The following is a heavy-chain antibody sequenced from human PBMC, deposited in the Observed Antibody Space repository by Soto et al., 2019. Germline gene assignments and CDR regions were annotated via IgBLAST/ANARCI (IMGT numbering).Heavy chain of an antibody. CDR1: GYTFTSYG. V-gene: IGHV1-18*04. CDR2: ISAYNGNT. Sequence: ASVKVSCKASGYTFTSYGISWVRQAPGQGLEWMGWISAYNGNTNYAQKLQGRVTMTTDTSTSTAYMDLRSLRSDDTAVYYWARRYYYDCSGYYSHWGQGTLVTVGS. CDR3: ARRYYYDCSGYYSH. D-gene: IGHD3-22*01. J-gene: IGHJ1*01.